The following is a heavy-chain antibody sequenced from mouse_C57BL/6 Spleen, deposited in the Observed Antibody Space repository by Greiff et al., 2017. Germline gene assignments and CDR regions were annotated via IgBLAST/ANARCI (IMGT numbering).Heavy chain of an antibody. J-gene: IGHJ4*01. D-gene: IGHD2-1*01. CDR3: ARWDYGNLMDY. Sequence: QVQLQQSGAELARPGASVKMSCKASGYTFTSYTMHWVKQRPGQGLEWIGDINPSSGYTKYNQKFKDKATLTADKSSSTAYMQLSSLTSEDSAVYYCARWDYGNLMDYWGQGTSVTVSS. CDR1: GYTFTSYT. CDR2: INPSSGYT. V-gene: IGHV1-4*01.